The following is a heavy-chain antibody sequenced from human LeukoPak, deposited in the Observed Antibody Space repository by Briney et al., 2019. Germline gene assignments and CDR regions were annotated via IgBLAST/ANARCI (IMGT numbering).Heavy chain of an antibody. J-gene: IGHJ4*02. Sequence: PGGSLCLSCAASGFTFSSYSLNWVRQAPGKGLEWVSSISSSRTYIYYADSVKGRFTISRDNAKNSLYLQMNSLRAEDTAVYYRARDLLPNYYDTSGPPAYWGQGTLVTVSS. CDR1: GFTFSSYS. CDR3: ARDLLPNYYDTSGPPAY. V-gene: IGHV3-21*01. CDR2: ISSSRTYI. D-gene: IGHD3-22*01.